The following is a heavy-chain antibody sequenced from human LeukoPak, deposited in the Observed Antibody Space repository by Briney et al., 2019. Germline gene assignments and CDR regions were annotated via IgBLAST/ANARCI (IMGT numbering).Heavy chain of an antibody. CDR3: GSLRPTMIRGVISPSYSDTSGPVGR. D-gene: IGHD3-10*01. J-gene: IGHJ4*01. V-gene: IGHV4-38-2*02. CDR1: GYSISSGYY. CDR2: IDHSGRT. Sequence: ETLSLTCTVSGYSISSGYYWTWIRQPPGKGLGGIGEIDHSGRTTYNPSHKSRVTISSDPSKAQVFLQVTSIQVADTAIYYCGSLRPTMIRGVISPSYSDTSGPVGRWGPGTLVTVSS.